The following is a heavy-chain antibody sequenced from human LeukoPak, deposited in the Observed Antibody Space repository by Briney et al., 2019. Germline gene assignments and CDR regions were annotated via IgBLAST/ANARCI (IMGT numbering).Heavy chain of an antibody. CDR1: GYSISSGYY. J-gene: IGHJ5*02. V-gene: IGHV4-38-2*02. CDR3: ARVPGPNWFDP. CDR2: IYQSGST. Sequence: PSETLSLTCTVSGYSISSGYYWGWIRQPPGKGLEWIGSIYQSGSTYYNPSLKSRVTISVDTSKNQFSLRLSSVTAADMAVYFCARVPGPNWFDPWGQGTLVTVSS.